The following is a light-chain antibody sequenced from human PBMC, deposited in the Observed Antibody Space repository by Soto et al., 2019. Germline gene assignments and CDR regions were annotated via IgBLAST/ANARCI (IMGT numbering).Light chain of an antibody. CDR1: QSVSSY. CDR3: QQRSNWPRLT. Sequence: IVLTQSPATLSLSPGERATLSCRASQSVSSYLAWFQQKPGQAPRLLIYDASNRATGIPARFSGSGSGTDFTLTISSLEPEDFAVYYCQQRSNWPRLTFGGGTKVDSK. J-gene: IGKJ4*01. V-gene: IGKV3-11*01. CDR2: DAS.